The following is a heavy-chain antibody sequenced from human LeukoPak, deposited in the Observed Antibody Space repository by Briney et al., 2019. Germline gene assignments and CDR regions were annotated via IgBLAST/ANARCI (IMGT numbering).Heavy chain of an antibody. V-gene: IGHV3-30*02. CDR2: IRYDGSNI. J-gene: IGHJ4*02. CDR3: FGIIVTDVPY. Sequence: PGGSLRLSCAASGFPFSHSGMNWVRQAPGKGLEWVAFIRYDGSNIYYADSVKGRFTISRDNSKNALYLQMNSLRAEDTAVYYCFGIIVTDVPYRGQGTVVSVSS. D-gene: IGHD2/OR15-2a*01. CDR1: GFPFSHSG.